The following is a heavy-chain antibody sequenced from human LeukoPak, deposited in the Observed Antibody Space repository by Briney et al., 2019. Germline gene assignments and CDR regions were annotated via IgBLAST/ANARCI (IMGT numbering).Heavy chain of an antibody. CDR2: IWYDGGNK. Sequence: GGSLRLSCAASGFTFSSYGMHWVRQAPGKGLEWVAVIWYDGGNKYYADSVKGRFTISRDNSKNTLYLQMNSLRAVDTAVYYCARGIVGATLPDAFDIWGQGTMVTVSS. D-gene: IGHD1-26*01. V-gene: IGHV3-33*01. J-gene: IGHJ3*02. CDR3: ARGIVGATLPDAFDI. CDR1: GFTFSSYG.